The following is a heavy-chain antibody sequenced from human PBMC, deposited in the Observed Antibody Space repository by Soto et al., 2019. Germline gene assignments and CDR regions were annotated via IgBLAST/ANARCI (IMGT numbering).Heavy chain of an antibody. J-gene: IGHJ4*02. CDR3: ARVQDGVVPAAMGAIDY. CDR1: GFTFSSYS. CDR2: ISSSSSYI. D-gene: IGHD2-2*01. Sequence: GGSLRLSCAASGFTFSSYSMNWVRQAPGKGLEWVSSISSSSSYIYYADSVKGRFTISRDNAKNSLYLQMNSLRAEDTAVYYCARVQDGVVPAAMGAIDYWGQGTLVTVSS. V-gene: IGHV3-21*01.